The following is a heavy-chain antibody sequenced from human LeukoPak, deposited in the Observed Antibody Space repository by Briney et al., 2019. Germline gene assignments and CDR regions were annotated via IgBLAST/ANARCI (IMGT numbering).Heavy chain of an antibody. CDR3: AKDKGDCSSTSCFIMDV. CDR1: GFNFNDYA. D-gene: IGHD2-2*01. CDR2: ISWNSGSI. V-gene: IGHV3-9*03. Sequence: GGSLRLSCAASGFNFNDYAMHWVRQAPGKGLEWVSGISWNSGSIGYADSVKGRFTISRDNAKNSLYLQMNSLRAEDMALYYCAKDKGDCSSTSCFIMDVWGKGTTVTVSS. J-gene: IGHJ6*03.